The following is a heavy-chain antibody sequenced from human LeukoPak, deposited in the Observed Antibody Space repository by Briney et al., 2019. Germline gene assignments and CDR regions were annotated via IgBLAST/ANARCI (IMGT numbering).Heavy chain of an antibody. Sequence: GGSLRLSCAVSGFSIRSSWMSWVRQTPGKGLDWVADMNKDGSGTYYVDSVKGRFTVSRDNAKNSLYLQMSSLRAEDTAVYYCARDPAWGAIDYWGQGTLVAVSS. CDR1: GFSIRSSW. J-gene: IGHJ4*02. CDR2: MNKDGSGT. V-gene: IGHV3-7*01. CDR3: ARDPAWGAIDY. D-gene: IGHD7-27*01.